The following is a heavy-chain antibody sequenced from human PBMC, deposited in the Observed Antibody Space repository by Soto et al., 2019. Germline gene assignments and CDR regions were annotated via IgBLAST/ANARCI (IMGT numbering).Heavy chain of an antibody. CDR1: GFTFNTYS. J-gene: IGHJ4*02. CDR3: ARAVGTTVTGLGHFDS. Sequence: QVQLEESGGGVVQPGRSMRLACEASGFTFNTYSMHWVRQPPGKGLEWLAAIWYDGTQKYYADSVKGRFIISRDNSKETLDVEMNSLRAEDTAVYYCARAVGTTVTGLGHFDSWGQGALVTVSS. D-gene: IGHD4-17*01. V-gene: IGHV3-33*01. CDR2: IWYDGTQK.